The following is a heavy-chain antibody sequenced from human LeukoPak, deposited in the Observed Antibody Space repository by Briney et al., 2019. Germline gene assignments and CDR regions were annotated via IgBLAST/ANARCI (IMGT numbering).Heavy chain of an antibody. CDR3: ARNGDGSGSYYN. CDR1: GFTFSDHY. Sequence: GGSLRLSCAASGFTFSDHYMDWVRQAPGKGLEWVGRTSNKANSYTTEYAASVKGRFTISRDDSKNSLYLQMNSLKTEDTAVYYCARNGDGSGSYYNWGQGTLVTVSS. CDR2: TSNKANSYTT. D-gene: IGHD3-10*01. J-gene: IGHJ4*02. V-gene: IGHV3-72*01.